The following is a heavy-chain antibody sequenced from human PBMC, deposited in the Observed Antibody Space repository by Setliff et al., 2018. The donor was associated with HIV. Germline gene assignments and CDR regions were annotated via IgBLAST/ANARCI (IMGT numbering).Heavy chain of an antibody. D-gene: IGHD7-27*01. Sequence: GASVKVSCKASGYSFTSYDINWVRQATGQGLGWMGWMNPNSGDTDYAQKFQGRVTMTRNTSIGAAYMELSSLRSEDTAVYYCARDETWGSLYYGLDVWGQGTTVTVSS. CDR1: GYSFTSYD. V-gene: IGHV1-8*01. CDR2: MNPNSGDT. CDR3: ARDETWGSLYYGLDV. J-gene: IGHJ6*02.